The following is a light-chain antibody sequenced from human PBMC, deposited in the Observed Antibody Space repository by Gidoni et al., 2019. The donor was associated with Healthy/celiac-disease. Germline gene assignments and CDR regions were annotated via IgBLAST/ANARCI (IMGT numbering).Light chain of an antibody. CDR3: QQYDNRFT. Sequence: DIQMTQSPSYLSASVGDRVTITCQASQDISNYLNWYQQKPGKAPKLLIYDASNLETGVPSRFSGSGSGTDFTFTISSLQPEDIATYYCQQYDNRFTFGPXTKVDIK. CDR2: DAS. J-gene: IGKJ3*01. V-gene: IGKV1-33*01. CDR1: QDISNY.